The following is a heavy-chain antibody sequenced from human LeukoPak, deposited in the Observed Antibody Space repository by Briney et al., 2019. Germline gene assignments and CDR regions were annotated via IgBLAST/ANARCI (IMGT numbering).Heavy chain of an antibody. V-gene: IGHV3-23*01. CDR2: ISGSGGST. CDR1: GFTFSSYA. D-gene: IGHD5-12*01. J-gene: IGHJ4*02. Sequence: GGSLSLSCAASGFTFSSYAMSWVRQAPGKGLEWVSAISGSGGSTYYADSVKGRFTISRDNSKNTLYLQMNSLRAEDTAVYYCAKDQGYPLGFDYWGQGTLVTVSS. CDR3: AKDQGYPLGFDY.